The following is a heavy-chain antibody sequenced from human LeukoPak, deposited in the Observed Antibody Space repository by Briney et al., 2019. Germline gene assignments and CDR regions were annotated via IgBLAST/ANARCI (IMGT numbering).Heavy chain of an antibody. J-gene: IGHJ4*02. CDR2: ISYDGSNK. CDR1: GFTFSSYA. V-gene: IGHV3-30-3*01. CDR3: AREAGYGGNWFVRYYFDY. D-gene: IGHD4-23*01. Sequence: PGGSLRLSCAASGFTFSSYAMHWARQAPGKGLEWVAVISYDGSNKYYADSVKGRFTISRDNSKNTLYLQMNSLRAEDTAVYYCAREAGYGGNWFVRYYFDYWGQGTLVTVSS.